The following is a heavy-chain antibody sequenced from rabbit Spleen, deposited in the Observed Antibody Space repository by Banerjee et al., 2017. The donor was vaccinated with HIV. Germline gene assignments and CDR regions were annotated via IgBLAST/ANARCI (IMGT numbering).Heavy chain of an antibody. V-gene: IGHV1S45*01. Sequence: QEQLVESGGDLVKPGASLTLTCTASGFSFSSGYDMCWVRQAPGKGLEWVACAYAGNSGSTYSATWAKGRFTISKTSSTTVTLQMTSLTAADTATYFCARDAGTSFSTYGMDLWGPGTLVTVS. D-gene: IGHD8-1*01. CDR1: GFSFSSGYD. J-gene: IGHJ6*01. CDR3: ARDAGTSFSTYGMDL. CDR2: AYAGNSGST.